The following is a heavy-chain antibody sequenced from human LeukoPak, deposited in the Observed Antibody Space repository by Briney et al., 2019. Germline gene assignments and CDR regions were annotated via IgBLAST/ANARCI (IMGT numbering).Heavy chain of an antibody. CDR3: AREVYYDSSGYYPYCFDY. CDR1: GFTFSSYA. V-gene: IGHV3-30-3*01. CDR2: ISYDGSNK. D-gene: IGHD3-22*01. Sequence: GRSLRLSCAASGFTFSSYAMHWVRQAPGKGLEWVAVISYDGSNKYYADSVKGRFTISRDNSKNTLYLQMNSLRAEDTAVYYCAREVYYDSSGYYPYCFDYWGQGTLVTVSS. J-gene: IGHJ4*02.